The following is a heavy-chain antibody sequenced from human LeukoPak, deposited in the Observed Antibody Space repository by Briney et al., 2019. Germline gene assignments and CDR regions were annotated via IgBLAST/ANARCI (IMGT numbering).Heavy chain of an antibody. CDR3: TRQRFLAARPGYFDY. J-gene: IGHJ4*02. D-gene: IGHD6-6*01. CDR1: GFTFGDYA. Sequence: PGGSLRLSCTASGFTFGDYAMSWVRQAPGKGLEWVGFIRSKAYGGTTEYAASVKGRFTISRDDSKGIAYLQMNSLKTEDTAVYYCTRQRFLAARPGYFDYWGQGTLVTVSS. V-gene: IGHV3-49*04. CDR2: IRSKAYGGTT.